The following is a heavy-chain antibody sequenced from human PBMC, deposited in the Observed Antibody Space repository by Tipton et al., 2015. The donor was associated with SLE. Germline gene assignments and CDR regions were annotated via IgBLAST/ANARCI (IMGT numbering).Heavy chain of an antibody. Sequence: QSGAEVKKPGSSVKVSCKASGGTFSSYTINWVRQAPGQGLEWMGGIIPIFGTANYAQKFQDRVTITTDESTSTAYMELSSLRSEDTAVYYCARGWTEVGATPSPYVYWGQGTLVTASS. CDR1: GGTFSSYT. D-gene: IGHD1-26*01. V-gene: IGHV1-69*05. CDR2: IIPIFGTA. J-gene: IGHJ4*02. CDR3: ARGWTEVGATPSPYVY.